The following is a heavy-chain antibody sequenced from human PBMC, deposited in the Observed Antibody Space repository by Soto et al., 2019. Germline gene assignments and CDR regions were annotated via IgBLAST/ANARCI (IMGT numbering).Heavy chain of an antibody. CDR3: ARVHSDYYYYGMDV. V-gene: IGHV3-53*01. Sequence: GWSLRLSCAASGFTVSSNYMSWFRQAPGKGLEWVSVISSGGSTYYADSVKGRFTISRDNSKNTLYLQMNSLRAEDTAVYYCARVHSDYYYYGMDVWGQGTTVTVS. J-gene: IGHJ6*01. D-gene: IGHD5-18*01. CDR2: ISSGGST. CDR1: GFTVSSNY.